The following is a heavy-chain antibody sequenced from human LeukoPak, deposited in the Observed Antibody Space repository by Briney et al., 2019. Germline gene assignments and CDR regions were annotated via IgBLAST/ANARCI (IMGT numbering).Heavy chain of an antibody. CDR1: GGSFSGYY. V-gene: IGHV4-34*01. Sequence: PSETLSLARAVYGGSFSGYYWSWIRQPPGKGLEWIGEINHSGSTNYNPSLKSRVTISVDTSKNQFSLKLSSVTAADTAVYYCARGRYYYDSSGYHCFDYWGQGTLVTVSS. CDR3: ARGRYYYDSSGYHCFDY. CDR2: INHSGST. J-gene: IGHJ4*02. D-gene: IGHD3-22*01.